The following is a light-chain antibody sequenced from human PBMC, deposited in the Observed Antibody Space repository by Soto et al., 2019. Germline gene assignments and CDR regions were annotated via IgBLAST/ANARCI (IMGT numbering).Light chain of an antibody. CDR3: QQYSSHPTT. CDR2: GAS. Sequence: DIQMTQSPSTLSASVGDRVTITCRASHNIINLLAWYQQRPGKAPKFLIYGASSLEGGVPSRFSGSGSGTEFTLTISSLQPDDFATYYCQQYSSHPTTFGQGTRWIS. V-gene: IGKV1-5*01. J-gene: IGKJ1*01. CDR1: HNIINL.